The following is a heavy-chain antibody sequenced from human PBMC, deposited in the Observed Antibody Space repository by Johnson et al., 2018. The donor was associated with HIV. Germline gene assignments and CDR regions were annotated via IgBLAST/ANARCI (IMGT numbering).Heavy chain of an antibody. J-gene: IGHJ3*02. D-gene: IGHD5-12*01. CDR3: AKDSKWLRSEGVGAFDI. CDR2: IDWDGGST. V-gene: IGHV3-43D*03. Sequence: VQLVESGGGVVRPGGSLRLSCAASGFTFDDYGMSWVRQVQGKGLEWVAGIDWDGGSTYYADSVKGRFTISRDNSKNSLYLQMNSLRAEDTALYYCAKDSKWLRSEGVGAFDIWGQGTMVTVSS. CDR1: GFTFDDYG.